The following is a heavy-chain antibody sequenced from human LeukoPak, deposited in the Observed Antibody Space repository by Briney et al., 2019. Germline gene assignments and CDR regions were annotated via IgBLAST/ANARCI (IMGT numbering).Heavy chain of an antibody. J-gene: IGHJ4*02. D-gene: IGHD2-15*01. Sequence: GGSLRLSCAASGFTVSSNYMSWVRQAPGKGLEWVSVIYSGGSTYYADTVKGRFTISRDNSKNTLYLQMNSLRAEDTAVYYCARGRIGHYFDYWGQGTLVTVSS. CDR1: GFTVSSNY. V-gene: IGHV3-53*01. CDR3: ARGRIGHYFDY. CDR2: IYSGGST.